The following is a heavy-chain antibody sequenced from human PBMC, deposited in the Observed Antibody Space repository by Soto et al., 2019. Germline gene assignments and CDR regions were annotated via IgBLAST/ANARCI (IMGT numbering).Heavy chain of an antibody. D-gene: IGHD4-17*01. CDR2: IYYSGST. Sequence: QVQLQESGPGLVKPSQTLSLTCTVSGGSISSGGYYWSWIRQHPGKGLEWIGYIYYSGSTYYNPSLKSRVTTSVDTSKNQFSLKLSSVTAADTAVYYCARGLVGTVTIDYWGQGTLVTVSS. V-gene: IGHV4-31*03. CDR3: ARGLVGTVTIDY. CDR1: GGSISSGGYY. J-gene: IGHJ4*02.